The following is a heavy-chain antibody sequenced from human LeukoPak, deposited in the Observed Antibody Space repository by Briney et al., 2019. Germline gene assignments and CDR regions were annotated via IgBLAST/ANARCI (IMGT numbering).Heavy chain of an antibody. Sequence: SETLSLTCTVSGGSISSYYWSWIRQPPGKGLEWIGYMYNSGSTNYNPSLKSRVTISVDTSKNQFSLKLSSVTAADTAVYYCARGASYSSFDIWGQGTMVTVSS. CDR2: MYNSGST. CDR3: ARGASYSSFDI. J-gene: IGHJ3*02. CDR1: GGSISSYY. V-gene: IGHV4-59*01. D-gene: IGHD1-26*01.